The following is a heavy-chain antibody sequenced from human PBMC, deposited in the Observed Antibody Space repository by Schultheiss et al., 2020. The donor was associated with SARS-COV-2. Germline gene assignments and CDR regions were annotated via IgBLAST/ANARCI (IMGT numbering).Heavy chain of an antibody. V-gene: IGHV4-59*08. J-gene: IGHJ4*02. D-gene: IGHD1-1*01. CDR3: ATDGGTPGDYYFDY. CDR1: GGSVSSYY. Sequence: SQTLSLTCTVSGGSVSSYYWSWIRQPPGKGLEWIGYIYYTGSTDYNPSLKSRATISVDKSKNQFSLKLGSVTAADTAVYYCATDGGTPGDYYFDYWGQGTLVTVSS. CDR2: IYYTGST.